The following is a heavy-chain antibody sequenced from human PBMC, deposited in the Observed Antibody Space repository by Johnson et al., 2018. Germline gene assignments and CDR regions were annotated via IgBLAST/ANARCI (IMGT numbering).Heavy chain of an antibody. CDR3: ARFGAFCGGDCSSFQH. CDR2: IKQEGREK. Sequence: EEQLVESGGGLVQPGGSLRLSCADSGFTFRSYWMSWVRRAPGTGLEWVANIKQEGREKYYGESGKGRFTISRDNAKYSLYLQMKSLRAEDTAVYYCARFGAFCGGDCSSFQHWGQGTLVTVST. D-gene: IGHD2-21*02. J-gene: IGHJ1*01. V-gene: IGHV3-7*01. CDR1: GFTFRSYW.